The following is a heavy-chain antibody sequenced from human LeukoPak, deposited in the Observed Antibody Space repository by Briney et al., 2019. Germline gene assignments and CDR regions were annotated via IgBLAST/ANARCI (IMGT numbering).Heavy chain of an antibody. J-gene: IGHJ4*02. Sequence: GGSLRLSCAASGFTFSSYSMNWVRQAPGKGLEWVSYISESSTTIYYAGSVKGRFTISRDNAKNSLFLQMNSLRAEDTAVYYCARVFDHWGQGALVTVSS. CDR3: ARVFDH. CDR2: ISESSTTI. CDR1: GFTFSSYS. V-gene: IGHV3-48*04.